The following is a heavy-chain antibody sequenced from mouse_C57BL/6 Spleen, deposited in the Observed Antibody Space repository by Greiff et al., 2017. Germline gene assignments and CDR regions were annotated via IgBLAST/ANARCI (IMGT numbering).Heavy chain of an antibody. D-gene: IGHD1-1*01. CDR3: ARTTTVVEGIY. Sequence: VQLQQSGPVLVKPGASVKMSCKASGYTFTDYYMNWVKQSHGKSLEWIGVINPYNGGTSYNQKVKGKATLTVDKSSSTAYMELNSLTSEDSAVYYCARTTTVVEGIYWGQGTTLTFSS. CDR1: GYTFTDYY. V-gene: IGHV1-19*01. CDR2: INPYNGGT. J-gene: IGHJ2*01.